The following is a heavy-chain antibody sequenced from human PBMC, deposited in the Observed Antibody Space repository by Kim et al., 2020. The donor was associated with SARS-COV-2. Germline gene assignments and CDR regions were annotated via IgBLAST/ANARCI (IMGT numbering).Heavy chain of an antibody. Sequence: KGRFTIPRDNSKNTLYLQMNSLSADDTAVYYCASRNGYNSFSYYYYGMDVWGQGTTVTVSS. V-gene: IGHV3-66*01. J-gene: IGHJ6*02. D-gene: IGHD5-12*01. CDR3: ASRNGYNSFSYYYYGMDV.